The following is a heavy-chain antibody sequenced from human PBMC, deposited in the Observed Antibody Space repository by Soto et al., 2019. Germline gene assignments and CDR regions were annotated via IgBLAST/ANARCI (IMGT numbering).Heavy chain of an antibody. J-gene: IGHJ4*02. CDR3: AKVGSWSYFDY. CDR1: VFTFSIYA. D-gene: IGHD6-13*01. Sequence: RGSLILSCAPSVFTFSIYAMGWVRQAPGKGLEWGSAISGSGGSTYYADSVKGRFTISRDNSKNTLYLQMNSLRAEDTAVYYCAKVGSWSYFDYWGQGTLVTVSS. V-gene: IGHV3-23*01. CDR2: ISGSGGST.